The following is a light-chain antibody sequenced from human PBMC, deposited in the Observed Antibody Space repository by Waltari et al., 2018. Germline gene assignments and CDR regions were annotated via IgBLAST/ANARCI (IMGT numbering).Light chain of an antibody. CDR2: DVT. CDR1: SSDIGGYNY. J-gene: IGLJ3*02. Sequence: QSALTQPASVSGSPGQSITLSCTGTSSDIGGYNYVSWYQQHPGKAPKLMIYDVTNRPSGISTRFSGSKSGNTASLTISALRAEDEADYYCSSYTSNNILWVFGGGTKLTVL. CDR3: SSYTSNNILWV. V-gene: IGLV2-14*03.